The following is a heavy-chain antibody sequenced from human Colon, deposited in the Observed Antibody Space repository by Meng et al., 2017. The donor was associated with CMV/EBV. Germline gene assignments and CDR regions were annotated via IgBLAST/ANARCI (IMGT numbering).Heavy chain of an antibody. Sequence: SVTVSCKASGFTFDNSVVQWVRQARGQHLEWMGWIVVDSGNTHYAPQFQERVTITRDRSTGTAYLEVGGLRSGDTAVYFCAADHLKYQELYADHYYYAMDVWGQGTTVTVSS. CDR3: AADHLKYQELYADHYYYAMDV. CDR1: GFTFDNSV. J-gene: IGHJ6*02. D-gene: IGHD2-2*02. V-gene: IGHV1-58*01. CDR2: IVVDSGNT.